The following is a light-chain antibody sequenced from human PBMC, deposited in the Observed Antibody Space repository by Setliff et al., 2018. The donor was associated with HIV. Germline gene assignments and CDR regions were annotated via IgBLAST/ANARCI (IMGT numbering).Light chain of an antibody. J-gene: IGLJ1*01. CDR2: EVS. CDR3: SSYTTSSTVV. CDR1: TSDIGHYNR. Sequence: QSALTQPPYVSGAPGQSVTISCTGSTSDIGHYNRVSWYQQPPGAAPKLIMYEVSHRPSGVPDRFSGSKSGSTASLTISGLQPEDEADYYCSSYTTSSTVVFGTGTKGTV. V-gene: IGLV2-18*02.